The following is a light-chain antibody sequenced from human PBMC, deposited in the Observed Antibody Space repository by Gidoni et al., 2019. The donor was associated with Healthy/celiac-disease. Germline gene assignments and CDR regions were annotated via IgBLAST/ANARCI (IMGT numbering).Light chain of an antibody. V-gene: IGLV3-1*01. J-gene: IGLJ2*01. CDR1: KLGVKY. CDR3: QAWDSSTAV. CDR2: QDS. Sequence: SDELNQAHSVSVSPGETASNTCSGDKLGVKYACWYQQKQGQSPVLVIYQDSMRPSGIPERFSGSNSGNTATLTISGTQAMDEADYYCQAWDSSTAVFGGGTKLTVL.